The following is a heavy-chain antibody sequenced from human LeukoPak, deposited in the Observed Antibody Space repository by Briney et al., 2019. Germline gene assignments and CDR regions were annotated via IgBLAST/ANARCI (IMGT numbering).Heavy chain of an antibody. CDR3: ARDTGLGYCSGGRCYGHFYYGMDV. Sequence: KPSETLSLTCTVSGGSISSYYWSWIRQPPGKGLEWIGYIYYTGSTNYNPSLKSRVTISVDTSKNQFSLNLSSVTAADTAVYYCARDTGLGYCSGGRCYGHFYYGMDVWGQGTTVTVSS. J-gene: IGHJ6*02. V-gene: IGHV4-59*01. CDR2: IYYTGST. D-gene: IGHD2-15*01. CDR1: GGSISSYY.